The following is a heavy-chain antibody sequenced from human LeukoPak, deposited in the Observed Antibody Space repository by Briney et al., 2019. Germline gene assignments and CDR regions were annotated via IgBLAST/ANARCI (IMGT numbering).Heavy chain of an antibody. CDR2: ISSSGTTI. CDR1: GFTFSSYG. Sequence: GGSLRLSCAASGFTFSSYGMSCVRQAPGKGLEWISYISSSGTTIYYADSVKGRFTISRDNAKNSLSLQMNGLRADDTAVYYCARDFGSGRRWFDYWCRGTLVTVSS. D-gene: IGHD4-23*01. J-gene: IGHJ4*02. V-gene: IGHV3-48*01. CDR3: ARDFGSGRRWFDY.